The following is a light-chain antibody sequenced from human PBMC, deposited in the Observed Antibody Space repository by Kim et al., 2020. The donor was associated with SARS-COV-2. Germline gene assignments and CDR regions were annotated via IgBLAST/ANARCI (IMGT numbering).Light chain of an antibody. V-gene: IGKV3D-15*01. J-gene: IGKJ4*01. CDR2: GAS. Sequence: EIVMTQSPATLSVSPGERATLSCRASQSVSSNLAWYQQKPGQAPRLLIYGASIRATGIPARFSGSGSGTEFTLTISSLQSEDFAVYYCQQYNNWPRTFGGGTNVEIK. CDR1: QSVSSN. CDR3: QQYNNWPRT.